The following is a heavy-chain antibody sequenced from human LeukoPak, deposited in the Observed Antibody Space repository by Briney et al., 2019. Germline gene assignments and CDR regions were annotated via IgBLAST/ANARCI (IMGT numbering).Heavy chain of an antibody. J-gene: IGHJ4*02. CDR2: INPNSGGT. CDR3: ARDTPNDSNHYYPNPIDY. V-gene: IGHV1-2*02. Sequence: GASVKVSCKASGYTFTGYYMHWVRQAPGQGLEWMGWINPNSGGTNYAQKFQGRVTMTRDTSTSTVYMELSSLRSEDTAVYYCARDTPNDSNHYYPNPIDYWGQGTLVTVSS. D-gene: IGHD1-1*01. CDR1: GYTFTGYY.